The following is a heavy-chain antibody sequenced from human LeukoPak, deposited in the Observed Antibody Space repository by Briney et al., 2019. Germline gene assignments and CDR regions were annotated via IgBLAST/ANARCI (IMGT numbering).Heavy chain of an antibody. CDR1: GFTLSSYE. CDR3: ARSGAVAGTDSFDY. Sequence: PGGSLRLSCAASGFTLSSYEMNWVRQAPGKELEWVSYISSSGSTIYYADSVKGRFTISRDNAKNSLYLQMNSLRAEDTAVYYCARSGAVAGTDSFDYWGQGTLVTVSS. D-gene: IGHD6-19*01. V-gene: IGHV3-48*03. J-gene: IGHJ4*02. CDR2: ISSSGSTI.